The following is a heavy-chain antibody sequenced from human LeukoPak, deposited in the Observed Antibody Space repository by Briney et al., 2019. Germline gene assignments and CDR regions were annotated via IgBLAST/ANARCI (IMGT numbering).Heavy chain of an antibody. J-gene: IGHJ5*02. V-gene: IGHV3-23*01. D-gene: IGHD2-2*01. CDR1: GFAFSNYA. CDR3: AKNAGLGYCTSTSCPFDP. Sequence: PGGSLRLSCAASGFAFSNYAMNWVRQAPGKGLEWVSGISGSGDSTHYADSVKGRFTISRDNSKNTVFLQMNSLTAEDTAVCYCAKNAGLGYCTSTSCPFDPWGQGTLVTVSS. CDR2: ISGSGDST.